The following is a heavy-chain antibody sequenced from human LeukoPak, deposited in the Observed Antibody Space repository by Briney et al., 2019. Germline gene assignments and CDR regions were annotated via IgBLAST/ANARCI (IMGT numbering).Heavy chain of an antibody. CDR3: ARETSDYGDYEGYYYYYMDV. Sequence: GGTLRLSCAASGFTFDDYGMSWVRQAPGKGLEWVSGINWSGGSTGYADSVKGRFTISRDNAKNSLYLQMNSLRAEDTALYYCARETSDYGDYEGYYYYYMDVWGKGTTVTVSS. CDR1: GFTFDDYG. V-gene: IGHV3-20*04. D-gene: IGHD4-17*01. CDR2: INWSGGST. J-gene: IGHJ6*03.